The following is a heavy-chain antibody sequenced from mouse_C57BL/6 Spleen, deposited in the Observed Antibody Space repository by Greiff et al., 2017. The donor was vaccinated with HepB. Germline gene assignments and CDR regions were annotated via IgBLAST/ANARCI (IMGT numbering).Heavy chain of an antibody. V-gene: IGHV5-16*01. J-gene: IGHJ3*01. CDR3: ARAYGSSWFAY. D-gene: IGHD1-1*01. CDR1: GFTFSDYY. CDR2: INYDGSST. Sequence: DVHLVESEGGLVQPGRSMKLSCTASGFTFSDYYMAWVRQVPEKGLEWVANINYDGSSTYYLDSLKSRFIISRDNAKNILYLQMSSLKSEDTATYYCARAYGSSWFAYWGQGTLVTVSA.